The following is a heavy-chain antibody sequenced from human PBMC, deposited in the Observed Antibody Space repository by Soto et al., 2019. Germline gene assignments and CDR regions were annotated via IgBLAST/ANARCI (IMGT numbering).Heavy chain of an antibody. CDR3: ARPLYSYGPMDV. D-gene: IGHD5-18*01. J-gene: IGHJ6*02. CDR1: GGSVSSGSYY. CDR2: IYHSGST. Sequence: PSETLSLTCTVSGGSVSSGSYYWSWIRQPPGKGLEWIGYIYHSGSTNYNPSLKSRVTISVDTSKNQFSLKLSSVTAADTAVYYCARPLYSYGPMDVWGQGTKVTVSS. V-gene: IGHV4-61*01.